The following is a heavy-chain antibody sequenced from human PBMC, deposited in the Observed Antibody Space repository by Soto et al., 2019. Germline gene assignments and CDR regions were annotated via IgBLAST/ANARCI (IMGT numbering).Heavy chain of an antibody. Sequence: QVQLVQSGAEVKKPGSSVKVSCKASGGTFSSYAISWVRQAPGQGLEWMGGIIPIFGTANYAQKFQGRVTITADESMSTASLELSRLRSEDTAVYYCARDRAVGYGSGGRCGPFDHWGQGPLVTVSS. CDR1: GGTFSSYA. CDR2: IIPIFGTA. CDR3: ARDRAVGYGSGGRCGPFDH. D-gene: IGHD2-15*01. J-gene: IGHJ4*02. V-gene: IGHV1-69*12.